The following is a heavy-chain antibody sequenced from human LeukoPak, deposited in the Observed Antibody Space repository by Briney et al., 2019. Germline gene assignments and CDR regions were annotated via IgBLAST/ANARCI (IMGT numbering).Heavy chain of an antibody. D-gene: IGHD6-13*01. CDR3: AAGYSSNEGVRRYYYGMDV. CDR1: GFAFSSYA. CDR2: ISGSAGST. J-gene: IGHJ6*02. Sequence: GGSLRLSCTASGFAFSSYAMSWVRQAPGKGLEWVSVISGSAGSTHYADSVKGRFTISRDNSKSTLYLQMNSLRAEDTAVYYCAAGYSSNEGVRRYYYGMDVWGQGTTVTVSS. V-gene: IGHV3-23*01.